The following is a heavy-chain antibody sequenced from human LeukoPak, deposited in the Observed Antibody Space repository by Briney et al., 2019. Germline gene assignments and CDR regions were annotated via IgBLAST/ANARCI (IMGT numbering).Heavy chain of an antibody. V-gene: IGHV3-48*01. J-gene: IGHJ4*02. D-gene: IGHD3-22*01. Sequence: PGGSLRLSCAASGFTFSSYSMNWVRQAPGKGLEWVSYISSSSSTIYYADSVKGRFTISRDNSKNTLYLQTNSLRAEDTALYYCVRDRDSTGYYDYRGQGTLVTVSS. CDR2: ISSSSSTI. CDR3: VRDRDSTGYYDY. CDR1: GFTFSSYS.